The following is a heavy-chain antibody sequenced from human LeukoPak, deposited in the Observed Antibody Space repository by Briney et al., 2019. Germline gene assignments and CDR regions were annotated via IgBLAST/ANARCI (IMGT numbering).Heavy chain of an antibody. CDR2: IARNGGWT. V-gene: IGHV3-64*01. D-gene: IGHD1-1*01. CDR3: ARGDLGDSTGTRRGGDY. J-gene: IGHJ4*02. CDR1: GYTLTELS. Sequence: ASVKVSCKVSGYTLTELSMHWVRQAPGKGLEYVSSIARNGGWTYYVNSVKDRFTISRDNSKNTLYLQMGSLRVEDMAVYYCARGDLGDSTGTRRGGDYWGQGTLVTVSS.